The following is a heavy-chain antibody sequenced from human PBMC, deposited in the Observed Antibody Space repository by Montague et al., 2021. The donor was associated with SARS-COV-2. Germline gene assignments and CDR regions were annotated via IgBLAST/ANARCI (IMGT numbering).Heavy chain of an antibody. J-gene: IGHJ4*02. CDR1: GFTLSSYE. Sequence: SLRLSCAASGFTLSSYEMNWVRQAPGKGLEWVSYTTSTGSTIYYSDSVQGRFTISRDNAKKSLYLQMNSLRAEDTAVYYCARNEFPAAFDFWGQGTLVTVSS. V-gene: IGHV3-48*03. CDR3: ARNEFPAAFDF. D-gene: IGHD2-2*01. CDR2: TTSTGSTI.